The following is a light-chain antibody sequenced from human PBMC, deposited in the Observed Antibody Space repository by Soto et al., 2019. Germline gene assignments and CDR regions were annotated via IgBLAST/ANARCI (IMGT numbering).Light chain of an antibody. J-gene: IGKJ1*01. CDR3: QKYNSAPWT. V-gene: IGKV1-27*01. CDR1: QGISTY. Sequence: DIQMTQSPSSLSASVGDRVTITCRASQGISTYLAWYQQKPGKVPQILISAASALHSGVPSRFSGSGSGTDFTLTISSLQPEDVATYYCQKYNSAPWTFG. CDR2: AAS.